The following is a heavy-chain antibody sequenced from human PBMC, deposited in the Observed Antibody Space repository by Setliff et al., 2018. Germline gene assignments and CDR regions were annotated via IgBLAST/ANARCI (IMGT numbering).Heavy chain of an antibody. D-gene: IGHD2-15*01. CDR2: ISYGGTT. V-gene: IGHV4-39*07. CDR3: MRQVGGGLWYFDY. J-gene: IGHJ4*02. Sequence: SETLSLTCTVSGGSISSSYYYWGWIRQPPGKGLEWIGTISYGGTTYSNPSLKSRVTISVDTSKNQFSLKLSSVTAADTAVYYCMRQVGGGLWYFDYWGQGILVTVSS. CDR1: GGSISSSYYY.